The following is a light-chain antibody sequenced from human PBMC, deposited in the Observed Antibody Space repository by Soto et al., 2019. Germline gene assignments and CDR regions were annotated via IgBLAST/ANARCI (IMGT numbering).Light chain of an antibody. CDR3: QQFYITPLT. J-gene: IGKJ4*01. V-gene: IGKV4-1*01. CDR2: WAS. Sequence: DIVMTQSPDSLAVSLGERATINCRSSQSVLYSLNNKDYLAWYQQRPGQPPKLLIYWASTRESGVPDRFSGSGSGTDFTLTISSLQAEDVAVYYCQQFYITPLTFGGGTKVEIK. CDR1: QSVLYSLNNKDY.